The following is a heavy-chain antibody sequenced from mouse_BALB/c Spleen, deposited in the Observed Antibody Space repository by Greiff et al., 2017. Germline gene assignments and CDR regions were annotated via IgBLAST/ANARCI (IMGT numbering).Heavy chain of an antibody. CDR1: GFTFSSFG. CDR3: ARTGLRLYAMDY. D-gene: IGHD3-1*01. J-gene: IGHJ4*01. V-gene: IGHV5-17*02. Sequence: EVMLVESGGGLVQPGGSRKLSCAASGFTFSSFGMHWVRQAPEKGLEWVAYISSGSSTIYYADTVKGRFTISRDNPKNTLFLQMTSLRSEDTAMYYCARTGLRLYAMDYWGQGTSVTVSS. CDR2: ISSGSSTI.